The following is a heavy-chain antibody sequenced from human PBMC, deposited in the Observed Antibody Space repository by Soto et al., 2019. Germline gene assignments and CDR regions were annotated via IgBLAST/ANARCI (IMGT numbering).Heavy chain of an antibody. V-gene: IGHV2-5*02. J-gene: IGHJ1*01. Sequence: QITLKESGPTLVKPTQTLTLTCTFSGFSLSTSGVGVGWIRQPPGKALEWLAVIYWDDDERYSPSLKSSLTITKDTPKKQVVLTMTNVDPVDTPTYYCAPEGGSGNSAYFQHWGQGTLVTVSS. CDR1: GFSLSTSGVG. CDR3: APEGGSGNSAYFQH. CDR2: IYWDDDE. D-gene: IGHD3-16*01.